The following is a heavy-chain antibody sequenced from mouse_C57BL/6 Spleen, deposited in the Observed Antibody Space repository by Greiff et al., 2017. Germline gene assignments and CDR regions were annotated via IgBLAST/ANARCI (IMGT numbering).Heavy chain of an antibody. V-gene: IGHV1-55*01. D-gene: IGHD2-4*01. J-gene: IGHJ2*01. CDR1: GYTFTSYW. CDR3: AKSPYYDYDEYYFDY. CDR2: IYPGSGST. Sequence: QVQLQQPGAELVKPGASVKMSCKASGYTFTSYWITWVKQRPGQGLEWIGDIYPGSGSTNYNEKFKSKATLTVDTSSSTAYMQLSSLTSDNSAVYYCAKSPYYDYDEYYFDYWGQGTTLTVSS.